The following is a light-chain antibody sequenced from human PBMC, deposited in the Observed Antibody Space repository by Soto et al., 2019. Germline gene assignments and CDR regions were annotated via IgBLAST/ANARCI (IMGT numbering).Light chain of an antibody. V-gene: IGKV1-39*01. CDR2: AAS. CDR3: QQRYSNPQT. CDR1: QSISSY. Sequence: EIQMTQSPSSLSASVGDTLTLTCRASQSISSYLNWYQQKPGKATKLLIYAASSLQSRVPSRFSGSGSGEDVTLTISSLQPEECATDYGQQRYSNPQTVGHGTQVDLK. J-gene: IGKJ1*01.